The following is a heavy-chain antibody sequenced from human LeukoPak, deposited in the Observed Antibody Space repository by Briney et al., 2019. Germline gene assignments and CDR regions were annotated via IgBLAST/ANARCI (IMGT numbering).Heavy chain of an antibody. J-gene: IGHJ6*03. CDR1: GFTFSSYE. Sequence: GGSQRLSCAASGFTFSSYEMNWVRQAPGKGREWVSYISRSGSTIYYADSVKGRFTISRDNAKNSLYLQMNSLRAEDTAVYYCAKGGGYEAQYYYYYLDVWGKGTTVTISS. CDR2: ISRSGSTI. V-gene: IGHV3-48*03. D-gene: IGHD5-12*01. CDR3: AKGGGYEAQYYYYYLDV.